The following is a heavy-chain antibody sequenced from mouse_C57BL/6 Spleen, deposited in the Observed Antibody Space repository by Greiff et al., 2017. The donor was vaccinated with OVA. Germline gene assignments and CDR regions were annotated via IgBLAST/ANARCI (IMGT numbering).Heavy chain of an antibody. D-gene: IGHD2-4*01. V-gene: IGHV1-39*01. CDR1: GYSFTDYY. J-gene: IGHJ3*01. CDR2: INPNNGTT. Sequence: VQLQQSGPGLVKPGASVKISCKASGYSFTDYYMNWVKQSPGKSLEWIGVINPNNGTTSYNQKFKGKATLTVDKSSSTAYMQLNSLTSEDSAVYYCARRDYGAWFAYWGQGTLVTVSA. CDR3: ARRDYGAWFAY.